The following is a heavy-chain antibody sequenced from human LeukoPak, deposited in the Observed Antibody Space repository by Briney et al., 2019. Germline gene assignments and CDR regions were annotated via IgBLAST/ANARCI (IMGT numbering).Heavy chain of an antibody. CDR3: AGQNWFDP. CDR2: ISSSSNYI. Sequence: AGGSLRLSCAASGFTFSGYSMNWVRQAPGKGLEWVSSISSSSNYIYYADSVKGRFTISRDNSKNTLYLQMNSLRAEDTAVYYCAGQNWFDPWGQGTLVTVSS. J-gene: IGHJ5*02. V-gene: IGHV3-21*04. CDR1: GFTFSGYS.